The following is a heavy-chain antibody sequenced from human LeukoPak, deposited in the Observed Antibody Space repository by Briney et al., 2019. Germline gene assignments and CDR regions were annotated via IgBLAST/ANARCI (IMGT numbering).Heavy chain of an antibody. D-gene: IGHD3-10*01. CDR2: IYYSGST. CDR1: GGSISYYY. J-gene: IGHJ4*02. V-gene: IGHV4-59*12. CDR3: ARGGGSILV. Sequence: SETLSLTCTVSGGSISYYYWSWIRQPPGKGLEWIGYIYYSGSTNYNPSLKSRVTISVATSKNQFSLKLNSVTAADTAVYYCARGGGSILVWGQGTLVTVSS.